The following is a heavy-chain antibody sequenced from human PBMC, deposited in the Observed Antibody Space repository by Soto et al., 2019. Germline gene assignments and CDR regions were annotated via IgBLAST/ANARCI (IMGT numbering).Heavy chain of an antibody. J-gene: IGHJ5*02. D-gene: IGHD2-2*01. V-gene: IGHV4-34*01. CDR2: INHSGST. CDR1: GGSFSGYY. Sequence: SETLSLTCAVYGGSFSGYYWSWIRQPPGKGLEWIGEINHSGSTNYNPSLKSRVTISVDTSKNQFSLKLSSVTAADTAVYYCARVNCSSTSCYDEGGTGWFDPWGQGTLVTVSS. CDR3: ARVNCSSTSCYDEGGTGWFDP.